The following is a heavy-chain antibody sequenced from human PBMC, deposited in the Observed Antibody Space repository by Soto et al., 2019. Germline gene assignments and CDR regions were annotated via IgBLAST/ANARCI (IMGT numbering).Heavy chain of an antibody. Sequence: GGSLRLSCAASGFTFSRYAMNWVRQAPGKGLEWVSTLSGSGSGSYYPDSLRGRFTISRDNSKNALYLQMNNLRAEDTAVYYCAKAPISLDGSGYYFASFDYWGQGTRVTVSS. V-gene: IGHV3-23*01. D-gene: IGHD3-22*01. CDR3: AKAPISLDGSGYYFASFDY. J-gene: IGHJ4*01. CDR2: LSGSGSGS. CDR1: GFTFSRYA.